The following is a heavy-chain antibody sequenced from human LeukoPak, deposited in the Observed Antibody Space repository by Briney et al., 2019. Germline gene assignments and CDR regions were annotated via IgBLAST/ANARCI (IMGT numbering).Heavy chain of an antibody. CDR2: IYPGDSDT. CDR1: GYSFTSYW. CDR3: ARSSHYYSGSGPSHAYYFDY. V-gene: IGHV5-51*01. J-gene: IGHJ4*02. D-gene: IGHD3-10*01. Sequence: GESLKISCKGSGYSFTSYWIGWVRQKPGKGLGWMGIIYPGDSDTRNSPSLQGQVIISVDKSISTAYLQWSSLKASDTAMYYCARSSHYYSGSGPSHAYYFDYWGQGTLVTVSS.